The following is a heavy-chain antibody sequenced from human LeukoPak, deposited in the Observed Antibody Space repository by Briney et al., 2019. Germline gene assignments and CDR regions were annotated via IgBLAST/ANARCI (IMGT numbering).Heavy chain of an antibody. CDR2: IYPGGSDT. CDR1: GYDFTTYY. D-gene: IGHD3-10*01. V-gene: IGHV5-51*01. Sequence: GESLKISCKGSGYDFTTYYVGWVRQMPGKGLEWMGIIYPGGSDTRYSPSFQGQVTISADKSISAAYLQWSSLKASDTAMYYCARVRAYSSASYYFDSWGQGTLVTVSS. CDR3: ARVRAYSSASYYFDS. J-gene: IGHJ4*02.